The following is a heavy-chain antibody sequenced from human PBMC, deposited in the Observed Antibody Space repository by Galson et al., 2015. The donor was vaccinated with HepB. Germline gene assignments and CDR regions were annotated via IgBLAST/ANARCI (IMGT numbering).Heavy chain of an antibody. CDR3: AKRGITFGGVIGTNGY. V-gene: IGHV3-23*01. CDR2: ISGSGGST. D-gene: IGHD3-16*02. J-gene: IGHJ4*02. CDR1: GFTFSSYA. Sequence: SLRLSCAASGFTFSSYAMSWVRQAPGKGLEWVSAISGSGGSTYYADSVKGRFTISRDNSKNTLYLQMNSLRAEDTAVYYCAKRGITFGGVIGTNGYWGQGTLVTVSS.